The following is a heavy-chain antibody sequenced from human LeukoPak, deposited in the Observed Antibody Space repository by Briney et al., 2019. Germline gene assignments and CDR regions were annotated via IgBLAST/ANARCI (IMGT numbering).Heavy chain of an antibody. CDR1: GYTFTSYD. CDR2: MNPNSGNT. Sequence: GASVKVSCKASGYTFTSYDINWVRQATGQGLEWMGWMNPNSGNTGYAQKFQGRVTITADESTSTAYMELSSLRSEDTAVYYCARIPITMVRGVIHYYYYYMDVWGKGTTVTISS. V-gene: IGHV1-8*03. J-gene: IGHJ6*03. D-gene: IGHD3-10*01. CDR3: ARIPITMVRGVIHYYYYYMDV.